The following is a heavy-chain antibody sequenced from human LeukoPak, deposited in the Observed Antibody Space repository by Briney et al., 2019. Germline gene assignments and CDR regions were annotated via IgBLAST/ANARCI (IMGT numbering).Heavy chain of an antibody. V-gene: IGHV1-8*03. J-gene: IGHJ5*02. CDR1: GYTFTSYD. Sequence: WASVKVSCRASGYTFTSYDINWVRQATGQGLEWMGWMNPNSGNTGYAQKFQGRVTITRNTSISTAYMELSSLRSEDTAVYYCARGSYSSSWTENWFDPWGQGTLVTVSS. CDR2: MNPNSGNT. CDR3: ARGSYSSSWTENWFDP. D-gene: IGHD6-13*01.